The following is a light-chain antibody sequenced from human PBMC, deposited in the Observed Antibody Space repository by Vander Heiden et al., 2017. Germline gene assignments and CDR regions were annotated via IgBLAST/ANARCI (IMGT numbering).Light chain of an antibody. CDR2: RDS. CDR1: NIGSKN. J-gene: IGLJ1*01. Sequence: SYELPQPLSVSVALGPTARITFGGNNIGSKNVHWYQQKPGQAPVLVIYRDSNRPSGIPERFSGSNSGNTATLTISRAQAGDEADYYCQVWDSSTAVFGTGTKVTVL. V-gene: IGLV3-9*01. CDR3: QVWDSSTAV.